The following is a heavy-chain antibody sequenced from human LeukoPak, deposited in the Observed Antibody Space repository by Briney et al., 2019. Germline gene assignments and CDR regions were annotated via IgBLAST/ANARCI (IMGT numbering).Heavy chain of an antibody. Sequence: GGSLRLSCAASGFTFSSYWMSWVRQAPGKGLEWVANIKQDGSEEYYVDSVKGRFTISRDNAKNSLYLQMNSLRAEDTAVYYCARDLCSWIQLCPLDYWGQGTLVTVSS. CDR3: ARDLCSWIQLCPLDY. J-gene: IGHJ4*02. CDR1: GFTFSSYW. V-gene: IGHV3-7*01. CDR2: IKQDGSEE. D-gene: IGHD5-18*01.